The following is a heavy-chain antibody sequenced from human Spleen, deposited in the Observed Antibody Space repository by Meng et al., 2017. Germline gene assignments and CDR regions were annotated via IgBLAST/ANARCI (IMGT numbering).Heavy chain of an antibody. Sequence: GESLKISCAASGFTFDDYGMNWARQAPGKGLEWVGRIKSNPDGGTIDYAAAVKGRFTISRDDSKNMVYLQMNSLKSEDTAVYYCFGHIDYWGQGTLVTVSS. V-gene: IGHV3-15*01. CDR3: FGHIDY. CDR2: IKSNPDGGTI. J-gene: IGHJ4*02. D-gene: IGHD3-16*01. CDR1: GFTFDDYG.